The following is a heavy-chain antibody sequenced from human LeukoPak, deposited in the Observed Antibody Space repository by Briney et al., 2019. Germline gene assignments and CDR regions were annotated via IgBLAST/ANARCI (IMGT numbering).Heavy chain of an antibody. D-gene: IGHD3-3*01. CDR1: GGSISSGSYY. V-gene: IGHV4-61*02. CDR2: IYTSGST. J-gene: IGHJ6*03. CDR3: ARDAVRLEWLLYGNYYYYMDV. Sequence: PSETLSLTCTVSGGSISSGSYYWSWIRQPAGKGLEWIGRIYTSGSTNYNPSLKSRVTISVDTSKNQFSLKLSSVTAADTAVYYCARDAVRLEWLLYGNYYYYMDVWGKGTTVTVSS.